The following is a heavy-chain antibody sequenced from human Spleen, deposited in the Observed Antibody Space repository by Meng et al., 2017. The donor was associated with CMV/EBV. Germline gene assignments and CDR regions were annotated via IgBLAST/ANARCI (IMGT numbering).Heavy chain of an antibody. J-gene: IGHJ6*02. CDR2: IYSGGST. D-gene: IGHD4-11*01. Sequence: GESLKISCAASGFTVSSNYMSWVRQAPGKGLEWVSVIYSGGSTYYTDSVKGRFTISRDNSKNTLYLQMNSLRAEDTAVYYCARKVGTTVIRGGYGLEVWGQGTTVTVSS. CDR1: GFTVSSNY. V-gene: IGHV3-53*01. CDR3: ARKVGTTVIRGGYGLEV.